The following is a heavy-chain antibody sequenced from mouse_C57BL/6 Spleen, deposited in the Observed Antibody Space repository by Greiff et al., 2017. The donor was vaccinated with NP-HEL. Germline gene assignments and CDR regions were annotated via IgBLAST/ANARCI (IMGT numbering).Heavy chain of an antibody. D-gene: IGHD2-1*01. CDR1: GYTFTSYW. CDR2: IDPSDSYT. V-gene: IGHV1-50*01. CDR3: AIGNDWYFDV. J-gene: IGHJ1*03. Sequence: VQLQQPGAELVKPGASVKLSCKASGYTFTSYWMQWVKQRPGQGLEWIGEIDPSDSYTNYNQKFKGKATLTVDTSSSTAYMQLSSLTSEDSAVYYCAIGNDWYFDVWGTGTTVTVSS.